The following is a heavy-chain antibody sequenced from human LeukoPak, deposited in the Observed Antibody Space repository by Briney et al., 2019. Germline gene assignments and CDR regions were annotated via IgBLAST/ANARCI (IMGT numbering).Heavy chain of an antibody. V-gene: IGHV4-39*01. CDR3: ARQGGDTMVRGVIRDWFDP. CDR1: GGSISSGDYY. J-gene: IGHJ5*02. Sequence: TSQTLSLTCTVSGGSISSGDYYWGWIRQPPGKGLEWIGSIYYSAYTYYNPSLKSRVTISVDTSKNQFSLKLISVTAADTAVYYCARQGGDTMVRGVIRDWFDPWGQGTLVTVSS. CDR2: IYYSAYT. D-gene: IGHD3-10*01.